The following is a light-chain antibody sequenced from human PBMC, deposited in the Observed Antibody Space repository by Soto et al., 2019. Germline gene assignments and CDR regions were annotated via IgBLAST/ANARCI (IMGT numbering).Light chain of an antibody. CDR1: RSISNF. CDR3: QQSYNTPLT. CDR2: AAS. V-gene: IGKV1-39*01. Sequence: DIQMTQSPSSLSASVGDRVTITCRASRSISNFLNWYQQKPGKAPKLLIYAASSLQSGVPSGFSGSGSGTDFTLSISSLQPEDFATYYCQQSYNTPLTFGGGTKVEIK. J-gene: IGKJ4*01.